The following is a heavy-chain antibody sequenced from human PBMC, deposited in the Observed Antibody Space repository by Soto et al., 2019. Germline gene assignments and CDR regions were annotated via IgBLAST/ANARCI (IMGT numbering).Heavy chain of an antibody. CDR3: ATGTFNFDS. CDR1: GFGFSTHA. CDR2: ITNTGITT. Sequence: PGGSLRLSCAASGFGFSTHALSWVRQAPGKGLEWLSSITNTGITTHYADSVKGRFIISRDNSKSTLYLQMSSLRAEDTAVYYCATGTFNFDSWGQGTLVTVSS. V-gene: IGHV3-23*01. J-gene: IGHJ4*02.